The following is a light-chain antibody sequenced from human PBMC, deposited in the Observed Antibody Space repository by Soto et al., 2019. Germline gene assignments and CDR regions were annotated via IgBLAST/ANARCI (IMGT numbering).Light chain of an antibody. J-gene: IGKJ5*01. V-gene: IGKV1-39*01. CDR1: QTIYTN. CDR2: AAS. Sequence: DIQMTQSPSSLSASVGDRVTVTCRASQTIYTNLHWYQQKPGKAPNLLIYAASTLQSGVPSRFSGSGAGTDFSLTISSLQPEDVAIYFCQHYYSIPLTFGGGTRLEIK. CDR3: QHYYSIPLT.